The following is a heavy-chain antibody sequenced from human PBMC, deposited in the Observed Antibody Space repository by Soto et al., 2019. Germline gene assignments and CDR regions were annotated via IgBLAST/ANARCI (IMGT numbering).Heavy chain of an antibody. Sequence: GGSLRLSCAASGFDFSNSWMHWVRQVPGKGLVWVSHINSDGSSTTYADSVKGRFTISRDNARTTVYLQLDSLRVEDTAVYYCARDPAIYSGKFDYGLDVWGQGTTVTVSS. D-gene: IGHD4-4*01. CDR3: ARDPAIYSGKFDYGLDV. CDR1: GFDFSNSW. CDR2: INSDGSST. V-gene: IGHV3-74*03. J-gene: IGHJ6*02.